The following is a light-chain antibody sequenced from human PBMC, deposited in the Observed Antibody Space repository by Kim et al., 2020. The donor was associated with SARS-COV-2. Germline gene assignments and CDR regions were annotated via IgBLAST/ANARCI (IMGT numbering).Light chain of an antibody. V-gene: IGLV2-14*01. CDR2: DVS. Sequence: QSALTQPASVSGSPGQSITISCTGTSSDVGGYNYVSWYQQHPGKATKVMIYDVSKRPSGVSNRFSGYKSGNTASLTISGLQAEDEADYYCSSYASSSTYVFGTGTKVTVL. CDR3: SSYASSSTYV. J-gene: IGLJ1*01. CDR1: SSDVGGYNY.